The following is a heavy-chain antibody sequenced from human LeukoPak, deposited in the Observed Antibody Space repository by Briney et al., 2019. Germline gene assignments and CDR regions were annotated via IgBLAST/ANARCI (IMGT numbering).Heavy chain of an antibody. CDR1: GFSLSTSGMC. D-gene: IGHD6-13*01. CDR3: ARPPPVAAAGSFDY. CDR2: IDWDDDK. J-gene: IGHJ4*02. V-gene: IGHV2-70*11. Sequence: SGPTLVNPTQTLTLTCTFSGFSLSTSGMCVSWIRQPPGKALEWLARIDWDDDKYYRTSLKTRLTISMDTSKTQVVLTMTNMDPVDTATYYCARPPPVAAAGSFDYWGQGTLVTVSS.